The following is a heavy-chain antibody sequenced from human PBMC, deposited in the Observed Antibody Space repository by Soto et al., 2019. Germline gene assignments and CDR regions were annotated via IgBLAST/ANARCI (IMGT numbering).Heavy chain of an antibody. V-gene: IGHV3-23*01. CDR2: TSGSGGST. CDR3: AKDDYGDYVGSAFDI. CDR1: GFTFSSYA. J-gene: IGHJ3*02. D-gene: IGHD4-17*01. Sequence: GGSLRLSCAASGFTFSSYAMSWVRQAPGKGLEWVSATSGSGGSTYYADSVKGRFTISRDNSKNTLYLQMNSLRAEDTAVYYCAKDDYGDYVGSAFDIWGQGTMVTVSS.